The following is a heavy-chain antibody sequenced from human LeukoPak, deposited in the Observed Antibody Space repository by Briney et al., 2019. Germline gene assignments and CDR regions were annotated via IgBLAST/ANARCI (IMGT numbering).Heavy chain of an antibody. J-gene: IGHJ4*02. D-gene: IGHD1-26*01. Sequence: GRSLRLSCVASGFTFSNYGMHWVRQAPGKGLEWVAVISFDGSNEYYVDSVKGRFTISRDNSKNTLYLQMNSLRAEDTAIYYCVRDRGTYRPIDYWGQGTLVTVSS. V-gene: IGHV3-30*03. CDR1: GFTFSNYG. CDR3: VRDRGTYRPIDY. CDR2: ISFDGSNE.